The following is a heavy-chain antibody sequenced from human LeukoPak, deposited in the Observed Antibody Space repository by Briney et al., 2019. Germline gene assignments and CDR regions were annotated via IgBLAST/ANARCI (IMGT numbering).Heavy chain of an antibody. CDR2: INAGNGDA. Sequence: VASVKVSCTASGYTFTTYAIHWVRQAPGRSLEWMGRINAGNGDAKYSQNFYDKITITRDTSASTVYMELTSLRSEDTAVYYCGKSAPSGFDPWGQGTLVTVSS. CDR3: GKSAPSGFDP. CDR1: GYTFTTYA. J-gene: IGHJ5*02. V-gene: IGHV1-3*01.